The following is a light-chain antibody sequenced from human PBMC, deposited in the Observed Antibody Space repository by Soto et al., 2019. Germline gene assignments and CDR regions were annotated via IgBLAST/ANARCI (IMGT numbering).Light chain of an antibody. V-gene: IGKV1-5*01. Sequence: DIQMTQSPPTLAASVGDRVTITCRASQSVDNWLACYQQKPGKAPELLIYDAFRLKSEVSSRFSGSRAGTEFALTIISLQTHDSATYYCQRDESPPPTVRQGPKGEVK. CDR3: QRDESPPPT. CDR1: QSVDNW. CDR2: DAF. J-gene: IGKJ1*01.